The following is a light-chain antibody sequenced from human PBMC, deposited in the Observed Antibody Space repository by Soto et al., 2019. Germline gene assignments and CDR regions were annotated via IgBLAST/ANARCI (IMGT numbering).Light chain of an antibody. CDR1: SSDVGGYNY. V-gene: IGLV2-14*01. CDR3: SSYTSSSTQVV. Sequence: QSALTQPASVSGSPGQSITISCTGTSSDVGGYNYVSWYQQHPGKAPKLMIYDVSNRPSGVSNRFSGSKSGNTASLTISGLQAEDEADYYCSSYTSSSTQVVFSGGTKLTVL. J-gene: IGLJ2*01. CDR2: DVS.